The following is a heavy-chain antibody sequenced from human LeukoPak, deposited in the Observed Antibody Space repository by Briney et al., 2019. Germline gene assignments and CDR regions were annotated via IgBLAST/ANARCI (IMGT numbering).Heavy chain of an antibody. Sequence: GGSLXLSCAASGFTFSTYAIXXXXXXPXXXXXXXXXXXXGGXXXXYADSVXXXXXXXXXXSKNTVFLQMHSLRAEDPAVYYCAKDLRAGYYHDSYYDRSPWGQGTLVTVSS. D-gene: IGHD3-22*01. J-gene: IGHJ5*02. CDR1: GFTFSTYA. CDR3: AKDLRAGYYHDSYYDRSP. CDR2: XXXGGXXX. V-gene: IGHV3-23*01.